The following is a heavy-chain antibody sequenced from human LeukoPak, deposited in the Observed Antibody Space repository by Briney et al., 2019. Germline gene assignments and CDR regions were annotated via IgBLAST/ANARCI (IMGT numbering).Heavy chain of an antibody. V-gene: IGHV4-30-2*01. D-gene: IGHD3-10*01. Sequence: LRLSCAASGLTFSRYAMSWIRQPPGKGLEWIGYIYHSGSTYYNPSLKSRVTISVDRSKNQFSLKLSSVTAADTAVYYCARGLVRGVIDYWGQGTLVTVSS. CDR3: ARGLVRGVIDY. J-gene: IGHJ4*02. CDR2: IYHSGST. CDR1: GLTFSRYA.